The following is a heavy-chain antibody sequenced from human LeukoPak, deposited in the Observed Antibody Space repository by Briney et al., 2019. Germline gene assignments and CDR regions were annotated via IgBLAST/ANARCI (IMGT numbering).Heavy chain of an antibody. J-gene: IGHJ4*02. CDR2: IWYDGSNK. CDR3: ARLQYPPRYFDY. V-gene: IGHV3-33*08. Sequence: GGSLRLSCAASGFTFSSYGMHWVRQAPGKGLEWVAVIWYDGSNKYYADSVKGRFTISRDNAKNSLYLQMNSLRAEDTAVYYCARLQYPPRYFDYWGQGTLVTVSS. D-gene: IGHD4-11*01. CDR1: GFTFSSYG.